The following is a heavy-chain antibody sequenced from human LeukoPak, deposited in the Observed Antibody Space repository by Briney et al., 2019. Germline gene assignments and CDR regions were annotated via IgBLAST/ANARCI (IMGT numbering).Heavy chain of an antibody. Sequence: GASVKVSCKASEYTFTSCDINWVRQAPGQGLEWMGWMHPNSGNTVYAQKFQGRVTMTRHNSINTAYMELSSLRSEDTAVYYCARAMETVYCSSTSCHAASGAFDIWGQGTMVTVSS. V-gene: IGHV1-8*01. D-gene: IGHD2-2*01. J-gene: IGHJ3*02. CDR2: MHPNSGNT. CDR3: ARAMETVYCSSTSCHAASGAFDI. CDR1: EYTFTSCD.